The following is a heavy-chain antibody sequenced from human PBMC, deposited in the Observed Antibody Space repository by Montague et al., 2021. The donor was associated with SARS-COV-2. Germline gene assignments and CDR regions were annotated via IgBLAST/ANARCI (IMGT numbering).Heavy chain of an antibody. CDR1: GFIFEDYA. J-gene: IGHJ4*02. V-gene: IGHV3-9*01. D-gene: IGHD3-22*01. Sequence: SLRISRAASGFIFEDYAMHWVRQAPGKGLEWVSGISWNSGSIAYADSVKGRFTISRENAKNSLYLQMSSLRPEDTALYYCAKDGGHSSGYYYEGGFDSWGQGTPVTVSS. CDR2: ISWNSGSI. CDR3: AKDGGHSSGYYYEGGFDS.